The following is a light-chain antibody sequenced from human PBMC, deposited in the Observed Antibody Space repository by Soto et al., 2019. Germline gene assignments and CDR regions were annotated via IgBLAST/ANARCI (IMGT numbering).Light chain of an antibody. CDR2: SNN. Sequence: QSVLTQPPSASGTPGQRVTISCSGSSSNIGINTVNWYQQLPGTAPKLLMYSNNQRPSGVPDRFSGSKSGTSASLAISGLQSEDEADYYCAAWDDSLNDYVFGTGTQLTVL. CDR1: SSNIGINT. CDR3: AAWDDSLNDYV. J-gene: IGLJ1*01. V-gene: IGLV1-44*01.